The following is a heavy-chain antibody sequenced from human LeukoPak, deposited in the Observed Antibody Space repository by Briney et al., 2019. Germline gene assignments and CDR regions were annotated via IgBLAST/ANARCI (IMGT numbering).Heavy chain of an antibody. CDR2: TYFRSKWCN. J-gene: IGHJ5*02. D-gene: IGHD6-13*01. Sequence: SQTLSLTCAISGDSVSSNSAAWTWIRQSPSRGLEWLGRTYFRSKWCNDYALSVKSRITINPDTSKNQFSLQLNSVTPEDTAVYYCARGYSSSLSPWGQGTLVTVSS. CDR1: GDSVSSNSAA. CDR3: ARGYSSSLSP. V-gene: IGHV6-1*01.